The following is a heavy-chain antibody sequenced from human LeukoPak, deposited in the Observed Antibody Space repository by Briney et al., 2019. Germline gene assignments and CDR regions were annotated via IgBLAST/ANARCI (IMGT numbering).Heavy chain of an antibody. CDR1: GGTFSSYA. J-gene: IGHJ3*02. V-gene: IGHV1-69*05. CDR2: IIPIFGTA. D-gene: IGHD3-10*01. Sequence: SVKVSCKASGGTFSSYAISWVRQAPGQGLEWMGRIIPIFGTANYAQKFQGRVTITTDESTSTAFMELSSLRSEDTAVYYCARAVRRACDIWGQGTMVTVSS. CDR3: ARAVRRACDI.